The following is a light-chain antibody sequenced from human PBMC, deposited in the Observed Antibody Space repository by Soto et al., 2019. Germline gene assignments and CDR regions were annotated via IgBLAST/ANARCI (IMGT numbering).Light chain of an antibody. Sequence: DIQMTQFPSSLSASVGDRVTITCRASQDISNYVNWYQQKPGKAPKLLFYVASNLETGVPSRSSGSGSCTYCTLTITRRPSEDIGTYCCLKYDNLVGVFSFGPGNK. CDR3: LKYDNLVGVFS. J-gene: IGKJ3*01. CDR2: VAS. CDR1: QDISNY. V-gene: IGKV1-33*01.